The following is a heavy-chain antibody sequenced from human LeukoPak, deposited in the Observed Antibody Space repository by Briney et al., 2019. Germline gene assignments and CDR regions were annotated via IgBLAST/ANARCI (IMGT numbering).Heavy chain of an antibody. D-gene: IGHD5-24*01. CDR3: ARRDTLWFDP. J-gene: IGHJ5*02. Sequence: GASVKVSCKASGGTFSSYAISWVRQAPGQGLEWMGGIIPIFGTANYAQKFQGRVTITADESTSTAYMELSSLRSEDTAVYYCARRDTLWFDPWGQGTLVTVSS. V-gene: IGHV1-69*13. CDR1: GGTFSSYA. CDR2: IIPIFGTA.